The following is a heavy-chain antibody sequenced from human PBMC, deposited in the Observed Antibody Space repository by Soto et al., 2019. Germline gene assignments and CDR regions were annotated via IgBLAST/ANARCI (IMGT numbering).Heavy chain of an antibody. CDR3: ARDITMVRGVIQDCFDP. D-gene: IGHD3-10*01. J-gene: IGHJ5*02. CDR2: IYYSGST. CDR1: GGSISSGDYY. V-gene: IGHV4-30-4*01. Sequence: SETLSLTCTVSGGSISSGDYYWSWIRQPPGKGLEWIGYIYYSGSTYYNPSLKSRVTISVDTSKNQFSLKLSSVTAADTAVYYCARDITMVRGVIQDCFDPWGQGTLVTVSS.